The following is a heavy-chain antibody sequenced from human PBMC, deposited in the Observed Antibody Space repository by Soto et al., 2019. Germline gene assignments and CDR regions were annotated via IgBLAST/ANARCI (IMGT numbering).Heavy chain of an antibody. CDR2: INHSGST. J-gene: IGHJ4*02. CDR3: ARGGYELDFWSGYKTYYFDY. D-gene: IGHD3-3*01. Sequence: PSGTLSLTCAVYGGSFSGYYWSWIRQPPGKGLEWIGEINHSGSTNYNPSLKSRVTISVDTSKNQFSLKLSSVTAADTAVYYCARGGYELDFWSGYKTYYFDYWGQGTLVTVSS. CDR1: GGSFSGYY. V-gene: IGHV4-34*01.